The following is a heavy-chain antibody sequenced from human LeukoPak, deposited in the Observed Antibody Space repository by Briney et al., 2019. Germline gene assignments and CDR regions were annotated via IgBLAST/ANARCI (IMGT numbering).Heavy chain of an antibody. J-gene: IGHJ4*02. CDR2: IYYSGST. CDR3: ARQLIVVVHNFDY. CDR1: GGSISSSSYY. V-gene: IGHV4-39*01. Sequence: SETLSLTCTVSGGSISSSSYYWGWTRQPPGKGLEWIGSIYYSGSTYYNPSLKSRVTISVDTSKNQFSLKLSSVTAADTAVYYCARQLIVVVHNFDYWGQGTLVTVSS. D-gene: IGHD3-22*01.